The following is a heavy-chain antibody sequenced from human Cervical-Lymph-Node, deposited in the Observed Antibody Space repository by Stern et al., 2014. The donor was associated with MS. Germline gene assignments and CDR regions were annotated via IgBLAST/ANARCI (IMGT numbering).Heavy chain of an antibody. CDR3: ARPWGIAATTGTHYYYYGMDV. J-gene: IGHJ6*02. CDR1: GDTFRNYA. D-gene: IGHD5-12*01. CDR2: IIPIFGTT. Sequence: QVQLVQSGAEVKKPGSSVKVSCKTSGDTFRNYAISWVRQAPGQGLEWMGGIIPIFGTTNYAQEFQGRVTLTADTSTTTAYMELSSLTYGDTAVYFCARPWGIAATTGTHYYYYGMDVWGQGTTVTVAS. V-gene: IGHV1-69*06.